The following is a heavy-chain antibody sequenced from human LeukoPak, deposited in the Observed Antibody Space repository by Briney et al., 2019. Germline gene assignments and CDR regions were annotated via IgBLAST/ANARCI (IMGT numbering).Heavy chain of an antibody. CDR1: GYTFIGYY. CDR2: INPNSGGT. D-gene: IGHD5-24*01. V-gene: IGHV1-2*02. CDR3: ARVRDYPS. J-gene: IGHJ5*02. Sequence: ASVKVSFKSSGYTFIGYYMHWVRQAPGQGLEWMGWINPNSGGTRYAQKFQGRVTMTRDTSNSTAYMERSRLRSDDTAVYYCARVRDYPSWGQGTLVTVSS.